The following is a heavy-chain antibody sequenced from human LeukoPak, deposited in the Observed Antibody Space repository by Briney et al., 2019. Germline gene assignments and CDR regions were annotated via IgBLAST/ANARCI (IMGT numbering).Heavy chain of an antibody. J-gene: IGHJ1*01. Sequence: SETLSLTCTVSGGSISSSSYYWGWIRQPPGKGLEWIGTIYYSGSTYYNPSLKSRVTISVDTSKKQFSLKLSSVTAADTAVYYCASMGVDTTMVTPEYFRHWGQGTLVTVSS. CDR1: GGSISSSSYY. CDR3: ASMGVDTTMVTPEYFRH. CDR2: IYYSGST. V-gene: IGHV4-39*01. D-gene: IGHD5-18*01.